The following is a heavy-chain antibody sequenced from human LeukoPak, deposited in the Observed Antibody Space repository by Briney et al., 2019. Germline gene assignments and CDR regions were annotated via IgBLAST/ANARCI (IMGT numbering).Heavy chain of an antibody. CDR2: IYYSGST. CDR1: GDSISSYY. V-gene: IGHV4-59*01. CDR3: ARSYSSGPFDL. Sequence: SETLSLTCTVSGDSISSYYWNWIRQPPGKGLEWIGYIYYSGSTKYNASLKSRVTISLDTSNNQFSLRLRSMTAADTAVYYCARSYSSGPFDLWGQGTLVIASS. D-gene: IGHD6-19*01. J-gene: IGHJ4*02.